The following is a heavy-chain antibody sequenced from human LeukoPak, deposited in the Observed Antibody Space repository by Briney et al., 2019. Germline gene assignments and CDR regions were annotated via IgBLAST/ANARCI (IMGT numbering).Heavy chain of an antibody. J-gene: IGHJ6*02. D-gene: IGHD3-16*01. Sequence: GGSLRLSCAASGFTFTSYSMNWVRQAPGKGLEWVSTISDYPHYADSVRGRFTISRDNSRKTVFLQMNSLTPEDAATYYCTKDSQGSYDGFWYGTYGMDVWGQGTTVTVSS. CDR1: GFTFTSYS. CDR2: ISDYP. V-gene: IGHV3-23*05. CDR3: TKDSQGSYDGFWYGTYGMDV.